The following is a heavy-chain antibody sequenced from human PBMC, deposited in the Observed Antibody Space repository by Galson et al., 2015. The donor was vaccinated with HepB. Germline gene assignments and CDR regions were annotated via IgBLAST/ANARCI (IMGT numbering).Heavy chain of an antibody. CDR2: TSYDGSNK. CDR1: GFTFSSYG. D-gene: IGHD3-10*01. J-gene: IGHJ4*02. V-gene: IGHV3-30*18. CDR3: AKDVGSGSFGYFDY. Sequence: SLRLSCAASGFTFSSYGMHWVRQAPGKGLEWVALTSYDGSNKYYADSVKGRFTISRDNSKNTLYLQMNSLRAEDTAVYYCAKDVGSGSFGYFDYWGQGTLVTVSS.